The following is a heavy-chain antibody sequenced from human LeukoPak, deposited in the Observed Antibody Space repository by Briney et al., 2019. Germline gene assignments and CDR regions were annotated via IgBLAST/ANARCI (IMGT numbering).Heavy chain of an antibody. V-gene: IGHV3-53*01. D-gene: IGHD5-24*01. CDR3: ARGRRDGYNLGY. Sequence: PGGSLRLSCAASGFTFDDYAMHWVRQAPGKGLEWVSVIYSGGTTYYADSVKGRFTISRDISKNTLSLQMNSLRAEDTAVYYCARGRRDGYNLGYWGQGTLVAVSS. J-gene: IGHJ4*02. CDR1: GFTFDDYA. CDR2: IYSGGTT.